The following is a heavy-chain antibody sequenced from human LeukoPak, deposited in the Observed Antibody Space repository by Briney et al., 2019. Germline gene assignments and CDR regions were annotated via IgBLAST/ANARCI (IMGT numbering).Heavy chain of an antibody. V-gene: IGHV3-33*01. CDR1: GFTFSSYG. CDR3: ARDQSIEMATATDY. D-gene: IGHD5-24*01. Sequence: GGSLRLSCAASGFTFSSYGMHWVRQAPGKGLEWVAVIWYDGSNKYYAGSVKGRFTISRDNSKNTLYLQMNSLRAEDTAVYYCARDQSIEMATATDYWGQGTLVTVSS. CDR2: IWYDGSNK. J-gene: IGHJ4*02.